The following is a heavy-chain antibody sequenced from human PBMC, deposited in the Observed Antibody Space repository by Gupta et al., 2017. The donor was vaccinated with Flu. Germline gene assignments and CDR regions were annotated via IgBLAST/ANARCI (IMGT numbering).Heavy chain of an antibody. V-gene: IGHV3-7*01. CDR3: TRDDTSSRPDY. CDR2: IKEDGTEE. CDR1: GFTFSRYW. Sequence: EVQLVESGGGLVQPGGSLRLPCAASGFTFSRYWMTWVRQAPGKGLEWVANIKEDGTEENYVDSVKGRFTISRDNAIHSLYLQMHSLRVDDTAVYYCTRDDTSSRPDYWGQGTLVTVSS. J-gene: IGHJ4*02.